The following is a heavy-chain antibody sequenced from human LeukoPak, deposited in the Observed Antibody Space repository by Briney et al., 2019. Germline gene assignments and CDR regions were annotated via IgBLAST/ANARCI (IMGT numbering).Heavy chain of an antibody. V-gene: IGHV3-30*02. CDR1: VFTFSRYG. J-gene: IGHJ3*02. D-gene: IGHD2-2*01. CDR3: AKPTIIVSRGGAFDI. CDR2: IRYDGSNK. Sequence: GGSLRLSCAASVFTFSRYGMHWVRQAPGKGREWVAFIRYDGSNKYYADSVKGRFTISRDNSKNTLYLQMNSVRAEDTGVYYCAKPTIIVSRGGAFDIWGQGTMVTVSS.